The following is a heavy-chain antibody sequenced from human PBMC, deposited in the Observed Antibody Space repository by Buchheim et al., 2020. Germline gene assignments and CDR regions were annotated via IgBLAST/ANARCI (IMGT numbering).Heavy chain of an antibody. CDR1: GFTFSSYG. CDR3: ASDLVVVAD. J-gene: IGHJ4*02. Sequence: QVQLVESGGGVVQPGRSLRLSCAASGFTFSSYGMHWVRQAPGKGLEWVAVISYDGSNKYYADSVKGRFTISRDNSKNTLYLQMNSLRAEDTAVYYCASDLVVVADWGQGTL. D-gene: IGHD2-15*01. CDR2: ISYDGSNK. V-gene: IGHV3-30*03.